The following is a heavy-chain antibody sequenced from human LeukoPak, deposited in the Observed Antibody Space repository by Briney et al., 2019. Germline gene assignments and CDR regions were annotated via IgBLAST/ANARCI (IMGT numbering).Heavy chain of an antibody. CDR3: ARERPRYDFWSGYPVDY. CDR1: GFTLSDYY. CDR2: ISSSGSTI. D-gene: IGHD3-3*01. Sequence: PGGSLRLSCAASGFTLSDYYMSWIRQAPGKGLEWISYISSSGSTIYYADSVKGRFTISRDNAKNSLYLQMNSLRAEDTAVYYCARERPRYDFWSGYPVDYWGQGTLVTVSS. V-gene: IGHV3-11*01. J-gene: IGHJ4*02.